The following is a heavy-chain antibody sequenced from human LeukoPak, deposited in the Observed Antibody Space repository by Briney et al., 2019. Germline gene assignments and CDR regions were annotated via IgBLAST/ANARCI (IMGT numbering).Heavy chain of an antibody. CDR2: ISSSSSTI. Sequence: GGSLRLSCAASGFTFSSYSMNWVRQAPGKGLEWVSYISSSSSTIYYADSVKGRFTISRDNAKNSLYLQMNSLRAEDTAVYYCAKEEGAAAIRGLLIPGLFDYWGQGTLVTVSS. CDR3: AKEEGAAAIRGLLIPGLFDY. CDR1: GFTFSSYS. J-gene: IGHJ4*02. V-gene: IGHV3-48*04. D-gene: IGHD2-2*02.